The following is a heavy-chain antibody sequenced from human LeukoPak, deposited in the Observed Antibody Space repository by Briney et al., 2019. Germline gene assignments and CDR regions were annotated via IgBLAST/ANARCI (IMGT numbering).Heavy chain of an antibody. CDR3: VRDIIYGADFSDV. Sequence: GRSLRLSCAASGFSFSTYAMHWVRQAPGKGLEWVAFISYDGSDIYYADSVKGRFTVSRDNSKNTLFLQVHNLRPDDTPVFYCVRDIIYGADFSDVWGKGTTVTVSS. V-gene: IGHV3-30*04. CDR1: GFSFSTYA. J-gene: IGHJ6*04. D-gene: IGHD4-17*01. CDR2: ISYDGSDI.